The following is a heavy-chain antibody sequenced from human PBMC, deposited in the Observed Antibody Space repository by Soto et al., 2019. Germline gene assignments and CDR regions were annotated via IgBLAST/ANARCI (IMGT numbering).Heavy chain of an antibody. CDR1: GFTFSSYE. CDR3: ATLYYYDSSGYGMDV. J-gene: IGHJ6*02. D-gene: IGHD3-22*01. V-gene: IGHV3-48*03. CDR2: ISSSGSTI. Sequence: GGSLRLSCAASGFTFSSYEMTWVRQAPGKGLEWVSYISSSGSTIYYADSVKGRFTISRDNAKNSLYLQMNSPRAEDTAVYYCATLYYYDSSGYGMDVWGQGTTVTVSS.